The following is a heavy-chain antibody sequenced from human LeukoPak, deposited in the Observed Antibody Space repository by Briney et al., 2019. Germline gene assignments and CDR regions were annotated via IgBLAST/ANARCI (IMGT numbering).Heavy chain of an antibody. CDR2: INHSGST. Sequence: NPGGSLRLSCVASGFTFRNYWMSWIRQPPGKGLEWIGEINHSGSTNYNPSLKSRVTISVDTSKNQFSLKLSSVTAADTAVYYCAREGGDCSGGSCGDAFDIWGQGTMVTVSS. CDR1: GFTFRNYW. CDR3: AREGGDCSGGSCGDAFDI. D-gene: IGHD2-15*01. V-gene: IGHV4-34*01. J-gene: IGHJ3*02.